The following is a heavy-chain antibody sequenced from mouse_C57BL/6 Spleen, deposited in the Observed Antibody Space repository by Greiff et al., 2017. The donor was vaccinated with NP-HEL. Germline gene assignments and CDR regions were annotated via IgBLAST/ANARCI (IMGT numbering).Heavy chain of an antibody. Sequence: EVQLQQSGPELVKPGASVKIPCKASGYTFTDYNMDWVKQSHGKSLEWIGDINPNNGGTIYNQKFKGKATLTVDKSSSTAYMELRSLTSEDTAVYYCASLIYDGYYGRFDYWGQGTTLTVSS. CDR2: INPNNGGT. J-gene: IGHJ2*01. D-gene: IGHD2-3*01. CDR3: ASLIYDGYYGRFDY. CDR1: GYTFTDYN. V-gene: IGHV1-18*01.